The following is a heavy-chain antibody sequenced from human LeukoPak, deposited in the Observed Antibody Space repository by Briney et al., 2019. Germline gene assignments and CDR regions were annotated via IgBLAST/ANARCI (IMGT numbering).Heavy chain of an antibody. CDR1: GGSISSGSYY. D-gene: IGHD3-22*01. J-gene: IGHJ4*02. CDR3: ARYDSSGFYQYFFDY. V-gene: IGHV4-61*02. Sequence: PSETLSLTCTVSGGSISSGSYYWNWIRQPAGKGLEWIGRIYRSGTTNYNPSLKSRVTISVDTSKNQFSLKLSSVTAADTAVYFCARYDSSGFYQYFFDYWGPGTLVTVSS. CDR2: IYRSGTT.